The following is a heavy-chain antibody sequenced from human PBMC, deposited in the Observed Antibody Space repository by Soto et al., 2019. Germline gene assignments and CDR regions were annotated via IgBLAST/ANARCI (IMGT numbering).Heavy chain of an antibody. CDR3: ARALEYSSSSQPAPSSY. J-gene: IGHJ4*02. Sequence: GGSLRLSCAASGFTFSSYAMSWVRQAPGKGLEWVVVISYDGSNKYYADSVKGRFTISIDNSKNTLYLQMNNLRAEDTAVFYCARALEYSSSSQPAPSSYWGQGTLVTVS. V-gene: IGHV3-30-3*01. CDR2: ISYDGSNK. CDR1: GFTFSSYA. D-gene: IGHD6-6*01.